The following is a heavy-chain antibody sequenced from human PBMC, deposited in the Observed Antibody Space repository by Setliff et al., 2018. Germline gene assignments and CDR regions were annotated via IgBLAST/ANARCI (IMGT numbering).Heavy chain of an antibody. CDR3: ARVRDCSQYRSYFDD. CDR1: GGTFSSYA. D-gene: IGHD2-15*01. J-gene: IGHJ4*02. V-gene: IGHV1-69*13. Sequence: SVKVSCKASGGTFSSYAIDWVRQAPGQGLEWMGGIIPMFGTTNYAQRFRGRVTITADESTTTAYLELSSLRSEDTAVYYCARVRDCSQYRSYFDDWGPGTQVTVSS. CDR2: IIPMFGTT.